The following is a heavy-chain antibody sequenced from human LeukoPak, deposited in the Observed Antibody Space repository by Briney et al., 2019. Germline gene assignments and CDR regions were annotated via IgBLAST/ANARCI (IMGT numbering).Heavy chain of an antibody. D-gene: IGHD4-23*01. V-gene: IGHV1-69*04. J-gene: IGHJ6*02. CDR1: GGTFSSYA. Sequence: SVKVSCKASGGTFSSYAISWVRQAPGQGLEWMGRIIPILGIANYAQKFQGRVTITADKSTSTAYTELSSLRSEDTAVYYCARVVVTYYYGMDVWGQGTTVTVSS. CDR3: ARVVVTYYYGMDV. CDR2: IIPILGIA.